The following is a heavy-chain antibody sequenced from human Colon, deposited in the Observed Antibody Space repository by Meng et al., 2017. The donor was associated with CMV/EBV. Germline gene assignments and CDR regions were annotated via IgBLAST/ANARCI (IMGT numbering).Heavy chain of an antibody. CDR2: IDHSGGT. Sequence: SETLSLTCAVNGGSFSGYYWRWIRQPPGKGLEWIGEIDHSGGTNYNPSLKSRVAISVDTPRNQFSLRLTSVTAADTAVYYCAAQTKGYCSGTGCPLDHWGQGTLVTVSS. J-gene: IGHJ4*02. CDR1: GGSFSGYY. CDR3: AAQTKGYCSGTGCPLDH. D-gene: IGHD2-2*01. V-gene: IGHV4-34*01.